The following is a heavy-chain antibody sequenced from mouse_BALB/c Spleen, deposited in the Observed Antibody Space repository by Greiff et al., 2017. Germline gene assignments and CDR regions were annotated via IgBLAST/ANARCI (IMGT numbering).Heavy chain of an antibody. D-gene: IGHD1-1*01. CDR2: INPSTGYT. CDR3: AFTTVDAMDY. J-gene: IGHJ4*01. Sequence: QVQLQQSGAELAKPGASVKMSCKASGYTFTSYWMHWVKQRPGQGLEWIGYINPSTGYTEYNQKFKDKATLTADKSSSTAYMQLSSLTSEDSAVYYCAFTTVDAMDYWGQGTSVTVSS. CDR1: GYTFTSYW. V-gene: IGHV1-7*01.